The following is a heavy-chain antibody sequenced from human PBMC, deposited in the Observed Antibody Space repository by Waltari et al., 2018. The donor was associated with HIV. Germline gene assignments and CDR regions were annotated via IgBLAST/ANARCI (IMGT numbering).Heavy chain of an antibody. Sequence: QVQLQESGPGLVNPSETLSLSCAASGDSISSHYWHWIRQPPGKGLEWIGYISYSGSTNYNPSLESRVTISADPSKKQFSLKLNSVTAADTAMYYCARISLSGTLDYWGQGTLVTVSS. CDR2: ISYSGST. J-gene: IGHJ4*02. D-gene: IGHD1-1*01. V-gene: IGHV4-59*11. CDR1: GDSISSHY. CDR3: ARISLSGTLDY.